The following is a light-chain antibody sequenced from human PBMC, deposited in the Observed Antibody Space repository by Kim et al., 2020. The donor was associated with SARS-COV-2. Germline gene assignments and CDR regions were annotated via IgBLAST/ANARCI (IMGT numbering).Light chain of an antibody. Sequence: DIQMTQSPSSVSASVGDRVTITCRASQDISRWLAWYQQKAGKAPKLLIYAASSLQSGVPSRFSGSGSGTDFTLTISSLQPEDSATYYCQQANSFPPRITFGGGTKVEIK. CDR2: AAS. CDR1: QDISRW. V-gene: IGKV1D-12*01. CDR3: QQANSFPPRIT. J-gene: IGKJ4*01.